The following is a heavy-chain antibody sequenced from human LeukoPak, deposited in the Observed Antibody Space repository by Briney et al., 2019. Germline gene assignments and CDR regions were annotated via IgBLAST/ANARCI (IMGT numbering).Heavy chain of an antibody. J-gene: IGHJ4*02. Sequence: ASVKVSCKASGYTFNDYYMHWVRRAPGQGLEWMGWINPKSGGTDYAQQFQGRVTMTIDTSITTAYMELSRLRSDDTAVYYCMREWGGDYWGQGTLVTVSS. CDR2: INPKSGGT. D-gene: IGHD3-16*01. V-gene: IGHV1-2*02. CDR1: GYTFNDYY. CDR3: MREWGGDY.